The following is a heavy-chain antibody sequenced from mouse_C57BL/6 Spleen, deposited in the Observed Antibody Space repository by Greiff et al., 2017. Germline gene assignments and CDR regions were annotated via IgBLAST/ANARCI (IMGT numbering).Heavy chain of an antibody. CDR3: ARGTTVEGYFDV. V-gene: IGHV1-80*01. CDR1: GYAFSSYW. D-gene: IGHD1-1*01. J-gene: IGHJ1*03. CDR2: IYPGDGDT. Sequence: QVQLQQSGAELVKPGASVKISCKASGYAFSSYWMNWVKQRPGKGLEWIGQIYPGDGDTNYNGKFKGKATLTAAKSSSTAYMQLSSLTSEDSAVYICARGTTVEGYFDVWGTGTTVTVSS.